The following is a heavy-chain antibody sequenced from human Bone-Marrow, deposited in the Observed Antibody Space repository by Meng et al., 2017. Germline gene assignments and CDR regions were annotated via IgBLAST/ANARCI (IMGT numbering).Heavy chain of an antibody. CDR2: IIPILGIA. J-gene: IGHJ6*02. Sequence: SVKVSCKASGGTFSSYTISWVRQAPGQGLEWMGRIIPILGIANYAQKFQGRVTITADKSTSTAYMELSRLRSEDTAVYYCAGKLGYCSGGSCYSDYYYYGMDDWGQGTTVTVSS. CDR3: AGKLGYCSGGSCYSDYYYYGMDD. D-gene: IGHD2-15*01. CDR1: GGTFSSYT. V-gene: IGHV1-69*02.